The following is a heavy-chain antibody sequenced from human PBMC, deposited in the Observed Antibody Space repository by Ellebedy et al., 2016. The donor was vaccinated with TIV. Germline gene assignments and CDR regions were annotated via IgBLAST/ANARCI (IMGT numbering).Heavy chain of an antibody. CDR1: GLSFSTYP. D-gene: IGHD1-1*01. CDR2: MNQDGSRR. V-gene: IGHV3-7*01. Sequence: GESLKISCAASGLSFSTYPMAWIRQAPGKGLEWVGNMNQDGSRRDYVASVVGRFTISRDNGRNSLYLQMNSLRADDTAVYYCARDGTTSSMDIWGQGTMVTVSS. CDR3: ARDGTTSSMDI. J-gene: IGHJ3*02.